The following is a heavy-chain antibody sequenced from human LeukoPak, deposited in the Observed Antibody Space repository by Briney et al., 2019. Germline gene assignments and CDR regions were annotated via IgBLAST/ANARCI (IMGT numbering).Heavy chain of an antibody. J-gene: IGHJ4*02. D-gene: IGHD1-7*01. CDR1: GYIFTTSG. V-gene: IGHV1-18*01. CDR2: ISVYSDKT. CDR3: VSVGGTAYFDH. Sequence: ALVKVSCKASGYIFTTSGISCVRQTPGQGLEWMGWISVYSDKTNYTQKLQGRVTMTTDTSTSTAYMELRSLRSEDTAVYYCVSVGGTAYFDHWGQGPLVTVSS.